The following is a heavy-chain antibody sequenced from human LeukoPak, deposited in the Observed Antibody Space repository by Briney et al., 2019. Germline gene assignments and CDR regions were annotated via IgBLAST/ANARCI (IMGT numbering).Heavy chain of an antibody. D-gene: IGHD3-10*01. V-gene: IGHV3-64*01. CDR2: ICSNGGCT. Sequence: GGSLRLSCAASGFTFSSFAMHWVRQAPGKQLEYVSAICSNGGCTYYANSVKGRFTISRDNSKNTLYLQMGSLRAEDTAVYYCAKGTMVRGRAYYYYGMDVWGQGTTVTVSS. CDR3: AKGTMVRGRAYYYYGMDV. CDR1: GFTFSSFA. J-gene: IGHJ6*02.